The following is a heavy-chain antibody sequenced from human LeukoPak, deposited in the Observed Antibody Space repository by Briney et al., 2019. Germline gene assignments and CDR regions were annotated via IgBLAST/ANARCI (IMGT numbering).Heavy chain of an antibody. V-gene: IGHV3-48*01. CDR1: GFTFSSYS. CDR3: AGDHGDYSPLFDY. CDR2: ISSSSSTI. J-gene: IGHJ4*02. D-gene: IGHD4-17*01. Sequence: GGSLRLSCAASGFTFSSYSMNWVRQAPGKGLEWVSYISSSSSTIYYADSVKGRFTISRDNAKNSLYLQMNSLRAEDTAVYYCAGDHGDYSPLFDYWGQGTLVTVSS.